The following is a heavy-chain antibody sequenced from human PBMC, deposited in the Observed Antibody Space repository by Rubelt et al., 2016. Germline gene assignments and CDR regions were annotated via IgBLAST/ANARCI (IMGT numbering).Heavy chain of an antibody. V-gene: IGHV1-18*01. CDR1: GYTFNSYG. Sequence: QVQLVQSGAEVKKPGASVKVSCKASGYTFNSYGISWVRQAPGQGLEWMGWISVYNGNTNYAQKLQGVVTRTTDPETGTADMELRSVGSEDAAVYYCARGTTVRGAPEVGGQGTTVTVSS. D-gene: IGHD3-10*01. J-gene: IGHJ6*02. CDR2: ISVYNGNT. CDR3: ARGTTVRGAPEV.